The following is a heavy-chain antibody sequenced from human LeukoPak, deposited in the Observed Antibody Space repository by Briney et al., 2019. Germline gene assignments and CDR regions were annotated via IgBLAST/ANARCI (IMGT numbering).Heavy chain of an antibody. CDR1: GGTFSSYA. D-gene: IGHD6-13*01. J-gene: IGHJ4*02. V-gene: IGHV1-69*05. Sequence: PVKVSCKASGGTFSSYAISWVRQAPGQGLGWMGRIIPIFGTANYAQKFQGRVTITTDESTSTAYMELSSLRSEDTAVYYCASTTIAAADHFDYWGQGTLVTVPS. CDR3: ASTTIAAADHFDY. CDR2: IIPIFGTA.